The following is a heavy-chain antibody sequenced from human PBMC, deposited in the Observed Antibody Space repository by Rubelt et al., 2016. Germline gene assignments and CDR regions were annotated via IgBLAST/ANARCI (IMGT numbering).Heavy chain of an antibody. J-gene: IGHJ4*02. CDR3: ARGGGTADYYFDY. CDR1: GGSISSYY. Sequence: QVQLQESGPGLVKPSETLSLTCTVSGGSISSYYWSWIRQPPGKGLEWIGYIYYSGSTNYNPSLKGRVTISVDKSKNQFSLKLSSVTAADTAVYYCARGGGTADYYFDYWGQGTLVTVSS. CDR2: IYYSGST. V-gene: IGHV4-59*12.